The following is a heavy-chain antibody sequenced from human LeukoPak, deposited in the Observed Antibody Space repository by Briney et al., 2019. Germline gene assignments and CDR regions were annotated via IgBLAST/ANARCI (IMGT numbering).Heavy chain of an antibody. CDR3: ARDPAAWDY. CDR1: TCTFGNYW. J-gene: IGHJ4*02. Sequence: RGSLTLSCAASTCTFGNYWRGWVPQAPGKGLEWVANIKEDGSEEYYVDSVKGRFTISRDNTKNSLYLQMNSLRAEDTAVYYCARDPAAWDYWGQGTLVTVSS. V-gene: IGHV3-7*01. D-gene: IGHD6-13*01. CDR2: IKEDGSEE.